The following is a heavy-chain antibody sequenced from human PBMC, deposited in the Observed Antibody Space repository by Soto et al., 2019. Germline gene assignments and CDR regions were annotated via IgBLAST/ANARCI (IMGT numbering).Heavy chain of an antibody. V-gene: IGHV1-3*01. CDR2: INAGNGNT. J-gene: IGHJ4*02. CDR3: ATAYYDFWSGYSLDY. CDR1: GYTLTRYS. Sequence: ASVKVSCKASGYTLTRYSIHWVRQAPGQRLEWMGWINAGNGNTKYSQKFQGRVTMTRNTSMSTAYMELSSLRSEDTAVYYCATAYYDFWSGYSLDYWGQGTLVTVSS. D-gene: IGHD3-3*01.